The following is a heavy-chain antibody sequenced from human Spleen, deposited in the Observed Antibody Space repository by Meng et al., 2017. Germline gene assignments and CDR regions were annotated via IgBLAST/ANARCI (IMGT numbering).Heavy chain of an antibody. Sequence: QVQLVESGGGVVQPGRSLRLSCAASGLTFSSYGMHWVRQAPGKGLEWVAVISPDGSNEYYADSVNGRFAISRDNSRTTFSLQMNSLRSEDTAVYYCATGGAYYFDYWGQGALVTVSS. CDR2: ISPDGSNE. J-gene: IGHJ4*02. V-gene: IGHV3-30*03. CDR1: GLTFSSYG. D-gene: IGHD4-17*01. CDR3: ATGGAYYFDY.